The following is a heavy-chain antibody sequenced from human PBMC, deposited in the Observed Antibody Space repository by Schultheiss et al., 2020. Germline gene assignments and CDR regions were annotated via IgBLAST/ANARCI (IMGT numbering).Heavy chain of an antibody. CDR1: GFTFSNYW. CDR2: IKQDGSEK. J-gene: IGHJ4*02. Sequence: GGSLRLSCVASGFTFSNYWMSWVRQAPGKGLEWVANIKQDGSEKYHVDSVKGRFTISRDNAKNSLYLQMNYLRAEDTAVYYCATDRKYYYGSGSSSGGFDYWGQGALVTVSS. V-gene: IGHV3-7*01. CDR3: ATDRKYYYGSGSSSGGFDY. D-gene: IGHD3-10*01.